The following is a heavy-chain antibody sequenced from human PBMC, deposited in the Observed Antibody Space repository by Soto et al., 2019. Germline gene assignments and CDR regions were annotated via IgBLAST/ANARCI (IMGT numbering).Heavy chain of an antibody. J-gene: IGHJ6*02. Sequence: PSETLSLTCTVSSGSVSSHSYYWSWIRPPPGKGLEWSGYIYYSGSTYYNPSLKSQVTISVDTSKNQFSLKLRSVTAADTAVYYCAGTCCSSASCYGLYYFGMDVWGQGTTVTVSS. V-gene: IGHV4-61*01. D-gene: IGHD2-2*01. CDR1: SGSVSSHSYY. CDR3: AGTCCSSASCYGLYYFGMDV. CDR2: IYYSGST.